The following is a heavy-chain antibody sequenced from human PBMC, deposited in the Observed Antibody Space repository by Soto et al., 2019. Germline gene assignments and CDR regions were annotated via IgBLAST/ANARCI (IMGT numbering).Heavy chain of an antibody. J-gene: IGHJ4*02. D-gene: IGHD5-18*01. V-gene: IGHV1-2*02. Sequence: QVHLVQSGAEVKKPGASVKVSCKASGYTFTAYYLHWFRQAPGQGPEWMGWINPYVGDTKYSQKFQGRXTXTXXTSIDTAYMELSRLKSDDTAVYYCSRGPSHGAFDCWGQGTSVTVSS. CDR2: INPYVGDT. CDR1: GYTFTAYY. CDR3: SRGPSHGAFDC.